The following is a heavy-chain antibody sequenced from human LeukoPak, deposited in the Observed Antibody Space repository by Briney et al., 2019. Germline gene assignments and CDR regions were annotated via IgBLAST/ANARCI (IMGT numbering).Heavy chain of an antibody. Sequence: GASVKVSCKASGYTFTTYYMHWVRRAPGQGLEWMGIINPSGGFTSSAQKFQGRVTMTRDTSTSTVYTELSSLRSEDTAVYYCARDGETTVVTPRYFDYWGQGTLVTVSS. CDR2: INPSGGFT. J-gene: IGHJ4*02. D-gene: IGHD4-23*01. V-gene: IGHV1-46*01. CDR1: GYTFTTYY. CDR3: ARDGETTVVTPRYFDY.